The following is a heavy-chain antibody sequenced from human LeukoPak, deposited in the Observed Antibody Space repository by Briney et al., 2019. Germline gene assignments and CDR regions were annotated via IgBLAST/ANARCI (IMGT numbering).Heavy chain of an antibody. Sequence: GASVKVSCKASGYTFTGYYIHWVRQAPGQGLEWMGWISAYNGNTNYAQKLQGRVTMTTDTSTSTAYMELRSLRSDDTAVYYCARVTTVTKGLNWFDPWGQGTLVTVSS. V-gene: IGHV1-18*04. CDR3: ARVTTVTKGLNWFDP. CDR2: ISAYNGNT. CDR1: GYTFTGYY. J-gene: IGHJ5*02. D-gene: IGHD4-17*01.